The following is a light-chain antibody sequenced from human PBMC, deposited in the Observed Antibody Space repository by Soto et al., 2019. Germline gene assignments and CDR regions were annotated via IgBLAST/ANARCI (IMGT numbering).Light chain of an antibody. CDR2: WAS. CDR1: QSLLDTSNNKNS. Sequence: DIVMTQSPESLAVSLGERATINCKSSQSLLDTSNNKNSVAWYQQKPGQPPKLLIYWASARQSGVPDRFSGSGSGTDFILTISDLQAEDVAVYYCHQYFSALYTFGRGTKLEI. V-gene: IGKV4-1*01. J-gene: IGKJ2*01. CDR3: HQYFSALYT.